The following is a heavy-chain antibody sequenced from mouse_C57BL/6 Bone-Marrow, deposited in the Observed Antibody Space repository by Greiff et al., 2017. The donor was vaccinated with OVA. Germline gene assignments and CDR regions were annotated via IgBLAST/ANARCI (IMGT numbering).Heavy chain of an antibody. CDR3: ERHYGSSQPYYAMDY. V-gene: IGHV1-55*01. Sequence: QVQLQQPGAELVKPGASVKMSCKASGYTFTSYWITWVKQRPGQGLEWIGDIYPGSGSTNYNEKFKSKATLTVDTSSSTAYMQLSSLTSEDSAVYYCERHYGSSQPYYAMDYWGQGTSVTVSS. CDR2: IYPGSGST. CDR1: GYTFTSYW. J-gene: IGHJ4*01. D-gene: IGHD1-1*01.